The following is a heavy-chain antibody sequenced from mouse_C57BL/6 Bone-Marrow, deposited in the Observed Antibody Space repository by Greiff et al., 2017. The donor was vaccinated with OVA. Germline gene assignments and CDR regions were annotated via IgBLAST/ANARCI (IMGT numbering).Heavy chain of an antibody. CDR3: ARWYGYYYWYFDV. Sequence: QVQLQQSGAELVRPGTSVKMSCKASGYTFTNYWIGWAKQRPGHGLEWIGDIYPGGGYTNYNEKFKGKATLTADKSASTAYMQFSSLTSEDSAIYYCARWYGYYYWYFDVWGTGTTVTVSS. CDR2: IYPGGGYT. D-gene: IGHD2-3*01. V-gene: IGHV1-63*01. J-gene: IGHJ1*03. CDR1: GYTFTNYW.